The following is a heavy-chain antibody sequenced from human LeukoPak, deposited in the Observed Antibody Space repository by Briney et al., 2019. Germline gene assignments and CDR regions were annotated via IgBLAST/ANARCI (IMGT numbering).Heavy chain of an antibody. Sequence: PSETLSLTCAVYGGSFSGYDWSWIRQPPGKGLEWIGEINHSGSTNYNPSLKSGVTISVDTSKNQFSLKLTSVTYADTAVYYCANLLLSDYSSIDVWGKGTTVTISS. CDR2: INHSGST. V-gene: IGHV4-34*01. CDR1: GGSFSGYD. CDR3: ANLLLSDYSSIDV. J-gene: IGHJ6*03. D-gene: IGHD1-26*01.